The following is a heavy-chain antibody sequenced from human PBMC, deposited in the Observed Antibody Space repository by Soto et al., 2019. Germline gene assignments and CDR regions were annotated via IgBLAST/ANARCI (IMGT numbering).Heavy chain of an antibody. CDR3: AKNLRSSGWYPYFDY. CDR2: ISYDGSNK. CDR1: VFTFSTYR. V-gene: IGHV3-30*18. D-gene: IGHD6-19*01. Sequence: PWGSLRLPCASSVFTFSTYRMHWLRQAPGKGLDWVAVISYDGSNKYYADSVKGRFTISIDNSNNTLYLQMNSLRAEDTAVYYCAKNLRSSGWYPYFDYWGQGTMVTVSS. J-gene: IGHJ4*02.